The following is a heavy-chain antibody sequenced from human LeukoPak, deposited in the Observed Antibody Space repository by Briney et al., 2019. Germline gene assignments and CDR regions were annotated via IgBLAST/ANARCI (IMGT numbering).Heavy chain of an antibody. CDR1: GGTFSSYA. Sequence: EASVKVSCKASGGTFSSYAISWVRQAPGQGLEWMGGIIPIFGTANYAQKFQGRVTITADESTSTAYMELSSLRSEDTAVYYCARADDILTGYSNWGQGTLVTVSS. CDR2: IIPIFGTA. V-gene: IGHV1-69*13. J-gene: IGHJ4*02. CDR3: ARADDILTGYSN. D-gene: IGHD3-9*01.